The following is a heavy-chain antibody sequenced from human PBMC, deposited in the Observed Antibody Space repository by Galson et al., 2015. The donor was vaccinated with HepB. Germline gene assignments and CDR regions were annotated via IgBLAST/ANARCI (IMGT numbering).Heavy chain of an antibody. V-gene: IGHV3-15*07. J-gene: IGHJ4*02. D-gene: IGHD3-10*01. Sequence: SLRLSCAASGFTFSNAWMNWVRQAPGKGLEWVGRIKSKTDGGTTDYAAPVKGRFTISRDDSKNTLYLQMNSPKTEDTAVYYCTTAGGLAMVRGVIIKNSFFDYWGQGTLVTVSS. CDR3: TTAGGLAMVRGVIIKNSFFDY. CDR2: IKSKTDGGTT. CDR1: GFTFSNAW.